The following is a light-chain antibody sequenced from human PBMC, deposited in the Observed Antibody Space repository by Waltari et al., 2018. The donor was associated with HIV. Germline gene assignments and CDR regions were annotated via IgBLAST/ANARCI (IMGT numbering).Light chain of an antibody. Sequence: QSVLTQPPSASGTPGQRVTISCSGGSSNIGSHTVSWYQQLPGTAPKLLIFNSNQRRSGVPDRFSGAKSGTSASLAISGLQSEDEADYYCAAWDDSLNGLWVFGAGTKVTVL. CDR2: NSN. CDR3: AAWDDSLNGLWV. CDR1: SSNIGSHT. V-gene: IGLV1-44*01. J-gene: IGLJ3*02.